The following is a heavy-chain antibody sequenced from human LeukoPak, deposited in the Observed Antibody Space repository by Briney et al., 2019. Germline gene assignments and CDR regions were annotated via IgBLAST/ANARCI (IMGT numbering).Heavy chain of an antibody. CDR3: ARWYGGSGSWVLDV. V-gene: IGHV3-7*04. D-gene: IGHD3-10*01. Sequence: PGGALRPSCAASGFTISNYWMSWVRQAPGKGLEWVANIKQDGSEKKYVDSVKGRFSISRDNAKNSLYLQIYSLRVEDTAGYYCARWYGGSGSWVLDVWGQGTTVTVSS. J-gene: IGHJ6*02. CDR1: GFTISNYW. CDR2: IKQDGSEK.